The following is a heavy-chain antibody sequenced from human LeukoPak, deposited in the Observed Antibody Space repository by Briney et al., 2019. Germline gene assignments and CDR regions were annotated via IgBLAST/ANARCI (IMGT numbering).Heavy chain of an antibody. CDR2: IDWDDDK. V-gene: IGHV2-70*11. Sequence: SGPTLVNPTQTLTLTCTFSGFSLSTSGMCVSWIRQPPGKALEWLARIDWDDDKYYNTSLKTRLTISKDTSKNQVVLTMTNMDPVDPATYYCARAFPTVTTFDYWGQGTLVTVSS. D-gene: IGHD4-17*01. J-gene: IGHJ4*02. CDR1: GFSLSTSGMC. CDR3: ARAFPTVTTFDY.